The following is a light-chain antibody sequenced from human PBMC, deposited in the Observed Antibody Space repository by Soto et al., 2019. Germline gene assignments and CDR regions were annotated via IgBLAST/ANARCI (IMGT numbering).Light chain of an antibody. V-gene: IGKV3-11*01. CDR1: PRVTNF. Sequence: EIVLTQSQATLPLSPGEEATLSCPASPRVTNFLAWYQQKPGQAPRLLIYGAFNRATGIPARFSGSGSGTDFTLTISSLEPEDSAVYYCQQRNVWPPVTFGQGTRLEI. CDR2: GAF. J-gene: IGKJ5*01. CDR3: QQRNVWPPVT.